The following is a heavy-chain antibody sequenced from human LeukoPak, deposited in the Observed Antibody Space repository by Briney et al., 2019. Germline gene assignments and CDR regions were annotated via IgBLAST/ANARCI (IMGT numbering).Heavy chain of an antibody. J-gene: IGHJ4*02. CDR2: INHSGST. Sequence: PSETLSLTCAVYGGSFSGYYWSWIRQPPGKGLEWIGEINHSGSTNYNPSLKSRVTISVDTSKNQFSLKLSSVTAADTAVYYCARCPSSGYLDYLDYWGQGTLVTVSS. CDR1: GGSFSGYY. V-gene: IGHV4-34*01. CDR3: ARCPSSGYLDYLDY. D-gene: IGHD3-22*01.